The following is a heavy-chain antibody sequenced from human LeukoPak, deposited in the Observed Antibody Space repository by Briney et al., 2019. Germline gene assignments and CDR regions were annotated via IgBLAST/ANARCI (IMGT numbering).Heavy chain of an antibody. V-gene: IGHV3-43*02. CDR2: ISGDGATT. CDR3: AKTPPSCGR. J-gene: IGHJ4*02. CDR1: GFTFEDYA. Sequence: PGGSLRLSCAVSGFTFEDYAMHWVRQAPGKGLEWVSLISGDGATTYYADSVKGRFTISRDNSKNSLYLQMNSLRTEDTALYYCAKTPPSCGRWRQGTLVTVSS. D-gene: IGHD1-14*01.